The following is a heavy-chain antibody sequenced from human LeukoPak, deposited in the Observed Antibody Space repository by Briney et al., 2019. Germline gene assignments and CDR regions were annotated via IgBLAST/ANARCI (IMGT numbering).Heavy chain of an antibody. D-gene: IGHD3-10*01. Sequence: GGSLRLSCAASGFTFSRYWLTWVRQAPGKGLEWVSGITGSGDSPFYANSVKGRFTISRDNSKNTPYVQMNSLRPEDTAVYYCAKDRELLWFGDLSGEGFDYWGRGTLVTVSS. CDR3: AKDRELLWFGDLSGEGFDY. CDR2: ITGSGDSP. V-gene: IGHV3-23*01. J-gene: IGHJ4*02. CDR1: GFTFSRYW.